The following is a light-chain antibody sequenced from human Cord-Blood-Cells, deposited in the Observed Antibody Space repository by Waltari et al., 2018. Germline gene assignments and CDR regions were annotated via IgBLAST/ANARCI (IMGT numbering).Light chain of an antibody. CDR2: EGS. CDR1: SSDVGSYNL. J-gene: IGLJ3*02. V-gene: IGLV2-23*01. Sequence: QSALTQPASVSGSPGQSITISCTGTSSDVGSYNLVSWYQQHPGKAPKLMIYEGSTRPSGVSNRFAGSKSGNPASLTISGRQAEDESDYYCCSYAGSSTSWVFGGGTKLTVL. CDR3: CSYAGSSTSWV.